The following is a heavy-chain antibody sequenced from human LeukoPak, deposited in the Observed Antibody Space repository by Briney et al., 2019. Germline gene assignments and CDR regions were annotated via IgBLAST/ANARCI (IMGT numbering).Heavy chain of an antibody. CDR2: MCGSAGCT. CDR1: GFTFNIYA. Sequence: PGGSLRLSCAASGFTFNIYAMSWVRLAPGKGLQWVASMCGSAGCTYYADSVKGRFTISRDNSKNTLYLQMNSLGAEDTAIYYCARDRPNYHESNGHYYNRDGDHWGQGTLVTVSS. CDR3: ARDRPNYHESNGHYYNRDGDH. D-gene: IGHD3-22*01. V-gene: IGHV3-23*01. J-gene: IGHJ5*02.